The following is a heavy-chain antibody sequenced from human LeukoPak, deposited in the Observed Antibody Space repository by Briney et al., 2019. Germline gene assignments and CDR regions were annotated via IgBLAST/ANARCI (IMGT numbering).Heavy chain of an antibody. V-gene: IGHV5-51*01. CDR1: EYSFNSYW. D-gene: IGHD2-8*01. J-gene: IGHJ6*02. Sequence: AGESLKISCKGSEYSFNSYWIGWVRQMPGKGLEWMGIIYPGDSETRYSPSFQGQVTISADKSISTAYLQWSSLKASDTAMYYCAIVSANCTNGVCYPYYYYGMDVWGQGTTVTVSS. CDR2: IYPGDSET. CDR3: AIVSANCTNGVCYPYYYYGMDV.